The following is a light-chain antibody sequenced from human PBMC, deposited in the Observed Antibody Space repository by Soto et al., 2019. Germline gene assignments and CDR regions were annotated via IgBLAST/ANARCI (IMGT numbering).Light chain of an antibody. V-gene: IGKV1-5*01. CDR2: DAS. J-gene: IGKJ1*01. CDR3: QQYYSYWT. CDR1: QSISSW. Sequence: TPSASTLSASVVDRVTIPFRASQSISSWLAWYQQKPGKAPKLLIYDASSLESGVPSRFSGRGSGTEFTLTISSLQPDDFATYYCQQYYSYWTFGQGTKVDI.